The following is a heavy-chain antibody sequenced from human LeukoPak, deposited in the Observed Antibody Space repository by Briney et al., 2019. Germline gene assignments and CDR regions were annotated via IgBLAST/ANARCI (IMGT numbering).Heavy chain of an antibody. CDR2: IIPIFGTA. V-gene: IGHV1-69*13. CDR3: ASSGSGSPPQGYYYYYYYMDV. J-gene: IGHJ6*03. CDR1: GYTFTSYG. D-gene: IGHD3-10*01. Sequence: GASVKVSCKASGYTFTSYGISWVRQAPGQGLEWMGGIIPIFGTANYAQKFQGRVTITADESTSTAYMELSSLRSEDTAVYYCASSGSGSPPQGYYYYYYYMDVWGKGTTVTISS.